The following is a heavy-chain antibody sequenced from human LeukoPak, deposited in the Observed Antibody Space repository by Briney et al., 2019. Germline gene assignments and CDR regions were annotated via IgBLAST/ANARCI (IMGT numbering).Heavy chain of an antibody. Sequence: GGSLRLSCASSGFTFSDYAMTWVRQAPGRGLEWVSAISGGGTYTYYADSVKGRFTISRDNSKNTLYLQMNSLGAEDTAVYYCAKGASYGDYREFDYWGQGTLVTVSS. CDR2: ISGGGTYT. CDR3: AKGASYGDYREFDY. V-gene: IGHV3-23*01. J-gene: IGHJ4*02. CDR1: GFTFSDYA. D-gene: IGHD4-17*01.